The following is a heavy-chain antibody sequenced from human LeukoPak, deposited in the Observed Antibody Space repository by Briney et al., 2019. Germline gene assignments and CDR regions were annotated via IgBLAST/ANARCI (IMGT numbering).Heavy chain of an antibody. Sequence: GGSLRLSCAASGFTFSNYAMNWVRQAPGKGLEWVSTINGSGGGTYYADSVKGRFTISRDNSKNTLYLQMNSLRAEDTAVYYCAKGDSNYNYYGMDVWGQGTTVTVSS. CDR3: AKGDSNYNYYGMDV. CDR2: INGSGGGT. J-gene: IGHJ6*02. V-gene: IGHV3-23*01. CDR1: GFTFSNYA.